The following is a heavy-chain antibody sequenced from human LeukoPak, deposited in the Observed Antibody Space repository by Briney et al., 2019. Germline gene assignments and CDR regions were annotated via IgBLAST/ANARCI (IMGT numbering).Heavy chain of an antibody. D-gene: IGHD3-3*01. CDR3: ARLPILYYYGMDV. CDR2: ISGTGGST. J-gene: IGHJ6*02. Sequence: QPGGSLRLSCAASGFTFSTYAMSWVRQAPGKGLEWVSGISGTGGSTYYADSVRGRFTISRDNSKNTLYLQMNSLRGEDTAVYYCARLPILYYYGMDVWGQGTTVTVSS. V-gene: IGHV3-23*01. CDR1: GFTFSTYA.